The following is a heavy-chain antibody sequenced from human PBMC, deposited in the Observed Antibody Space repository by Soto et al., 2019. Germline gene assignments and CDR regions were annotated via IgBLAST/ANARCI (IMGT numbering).Heavy chain of an antibody. CDR3: AKDTSSSSGWERPFDY. D-gene: IGHD6-19*01. CDR2: ISGSGGST. Sequence: EVQLLESGGGLVQPGGSLRLSCAASGFTFSSYAMSWVRQAPGKGLEWVSAISGSGGSTYYADSVKGRFTISRDNSKNTLYLQMNGLRAEDTAVYYCAKDTSSSSGWERPFDYWGQGTLVTVSS. CDR1: GFTFSSYA. V-gene: IGHV3-23*01. J-gene: IGHJ4*02.